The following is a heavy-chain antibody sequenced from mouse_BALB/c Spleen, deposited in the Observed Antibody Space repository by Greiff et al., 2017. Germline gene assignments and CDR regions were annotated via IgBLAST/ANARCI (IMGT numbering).Heavy chain of an antibody. CDR1: GYTFTSYV. CDR3: TSGAEWGFAD. J-gene: IGHJ3*01. CDR2: INPYNDGT. V-gene: IGHV1-14*01. Sequence: VQLQQSGPELVKPGASVKMSCTASGYTFTSYVMHWVKQKPGQGLEWIGYINPYNDGTKYNEKFKGKATLTSDKSSSTACMELSSLTSEDSAVYYCTSGAEWGFADWGQGTLVTVSA. D-gene: IGHD1-3*01.